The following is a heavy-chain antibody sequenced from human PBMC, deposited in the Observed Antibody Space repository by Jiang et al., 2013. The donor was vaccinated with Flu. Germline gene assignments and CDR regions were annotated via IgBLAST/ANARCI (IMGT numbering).Heavy chain of an antibody. CDR2: IFYRGTT. CDR1: GGSINSNDYY. Sequence: ETLSLTCTVSGGSINSNDYYWGWIRQPPGKGLEWIGSIFYRGTTYYNPSLKSRVTISVDTSKNQFSLKLSSVTAADTAVFYCARQPWELLKRGIRAGNQFDYWGQGTLVTVSS. D-gene: IGHD1-26*01. V-gene: IGHV4-39*01. CDR3: ARQPWELLKRGIRAGNQFDY. J-gene: IGHJ4*02.